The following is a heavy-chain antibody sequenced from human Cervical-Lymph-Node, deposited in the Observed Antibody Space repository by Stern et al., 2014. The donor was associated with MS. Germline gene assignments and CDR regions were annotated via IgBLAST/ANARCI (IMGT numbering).Heavy chain of an antibody. CDR1: GYTFANYG. Sequence: QVQLVQSGTEVKKPGASVKLSCKASGYTFANYGFSWVRQAPGPGLEWMGWISVYNGDTSYAQKFQDRVTMTTDTSTSTAYMELRSLRSDDTAVYYCAREAPNCSGGTCYPRIDYWGQGTLVTVSS. D-gene: IGHD2-15*01. V-gene: IGHV1-18*01. J-gene: IGHJ4*02. CDR3: AREAPNCSGGTCYPRIDY. CDR2: ISVYNGDT.